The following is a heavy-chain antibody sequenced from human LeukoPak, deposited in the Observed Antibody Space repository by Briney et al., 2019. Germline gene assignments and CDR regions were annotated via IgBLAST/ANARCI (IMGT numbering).Heavy chain of an antibody. CDR1: GFTFSSYG. D-gene: IGHD2-21*01. Sequence: QSGGSLRLSCAASGFTFSSYGMHWVRQAPGKGLEWVAVISYDGSNKYYADSVKGRFTISRDNSKNTLYLQMNSLRAEDTAVYYCATIPGHSDAFDIWGQGTMVTVSS. J-gene: IGHJ3*02. CDR2: ISYDGSNK. CDR3: ATIPGHSDAFDI. V-gene: IGHV3-30*03.